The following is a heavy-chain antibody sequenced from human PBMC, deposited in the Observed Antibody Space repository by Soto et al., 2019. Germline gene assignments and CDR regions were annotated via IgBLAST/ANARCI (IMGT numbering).Heavy chain of an antibody. CDR2: IYHSGST. Sequence: SETLSLTCAVSGGSISSGGYSWSWIRQPPGKGLEWIGYIYHSGSTYYNPSLKSRVTISVDRSKNQFSLKLSSVTAADTAVYYCARDRAEYCSGGSCYSLWFDPWGQGTLVTVSS. J-gene: IGHJ5*02. D-gene: IGHD2-15*01. V-gene: IGHV4-30-2*01. CDR3: ARDRAEYCSGGSCYSLWFDP. CDR1: GGSISSGGYS.